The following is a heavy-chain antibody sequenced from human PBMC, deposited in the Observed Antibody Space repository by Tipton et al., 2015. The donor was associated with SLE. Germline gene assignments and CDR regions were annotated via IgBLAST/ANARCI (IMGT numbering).Heavy chain of an antibody. Sequence: TLSLTCTVSDGSINFDYWSWIRQPPGKGLEWLGYVYNSGRTSYNPSLESRVAISIDTSKNQFSLKLTSVTVADTAVYYCARHLGGSYRFDYWGQGTLVTVSS. CDR3: ARHLGGSYRFDY. V-gene: IGHV4-59*08. D-gene: IGHD1-26*01. CDR2: VYNSGRT. CDR1: DGSINFDY. J-gene: IGHJ4*02.